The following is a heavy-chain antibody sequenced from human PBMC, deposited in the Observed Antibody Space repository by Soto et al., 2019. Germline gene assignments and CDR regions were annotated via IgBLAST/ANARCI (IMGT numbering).Heavy chain of an antibody. CDR1: GFKFDDYT. V-gene: IGHV3-9*01. CDR3: VKGLNIDYNSGWLYFDS. J-gene: IGHJ4*02. D-gene: IGHD6-19*01. CDR2: ISWSSVNL. Sequence: GGSLRLSCAASGFKFDDYTMHWVRQTPGRGLEWVSSISWSSVNLDYRDSVKGRFTISRDNAKNALYLQMNSLRVEDTALYYCVKGLNIDYNSGWLYFDSWGQRTVVTVSS.